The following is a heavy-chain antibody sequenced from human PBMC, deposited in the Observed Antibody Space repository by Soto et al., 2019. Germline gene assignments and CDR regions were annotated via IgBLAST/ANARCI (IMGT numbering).Heavy chain of an antibody. CDR2: IYHSGST. J-gene: IGHJ4*02. V-gene: IGHV4-4*02. Sequence: SETLSLTCAVSGGSISSSNWWTWVRQPPGTGLEWIGEIYHSGSTNYIPSLKSRVTISVDTSKNQFSLKLTSVTAADTAVYYCATRFDGLGSYGYWGQGTPVTVSS. D-gene: IGHD3-16*01. CDR3: ATRFDGLGSYGY. CDR1: GGSISSSNW.